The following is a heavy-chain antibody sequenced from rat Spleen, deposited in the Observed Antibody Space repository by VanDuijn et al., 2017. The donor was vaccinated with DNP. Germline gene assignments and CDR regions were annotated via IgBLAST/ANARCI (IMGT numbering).Heavy chain of an antibody. Sequence: EVQLVESGGDLVQPGRSLKLFCAASGFTFSDYYMAWVRQAPTKGLEWVAFISSSGATTYYRDSVKGRFTVSRDNAKSTLYLQMDSLRSEDMATYYCVRWNSGHFDYWGQGVMVTVSS. CDR1: GFTFSDYY. J-gene: IGHJ2*01. D-gene: IGHD4-3*01. CDR2: ISSSGATT. CDR3: VRWNSGHFDY. V-gene: IGHV5-25*01.